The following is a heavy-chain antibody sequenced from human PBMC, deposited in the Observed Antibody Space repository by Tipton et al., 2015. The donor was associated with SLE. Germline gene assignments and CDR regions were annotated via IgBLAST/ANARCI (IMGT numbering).Heavy chain of an antibody. J-gene: IGHJ3*02. CDR3: AVRDFWSPKGAFDI. CDR1: GGSFSGYY. CDR2: INHSGST. D-gene: IGHD3-3*01. V-gene: IGHV4-34*01. Sequence: TLSLTCAVYGGSFSGYYWSWIRQPPGKGLEWIGEINHSGSTNYNPSLKSRVTISVDTSKNQFSLKLSSVTAADTAVYYCAVRDFWSPKGAFDIWGQGTMGSVSS.